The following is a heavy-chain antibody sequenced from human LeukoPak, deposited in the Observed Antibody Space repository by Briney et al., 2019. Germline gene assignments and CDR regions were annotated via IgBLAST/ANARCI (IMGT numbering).Heavy chain of an antibody. CDR1: GFSFSSYR. J-gene: IGHJ6*03. CDR2: ISSSGSTI. Sequence: GGSLRLSCAASGFSFSSYRMNWVRQAPGKGLEWVSYISSSGSTIYYADSVKGRFTISRDNAKNSLYLQMNSLRAEDTAVYYCARDNYYGSGSTATYYYYYMDVWGKGTTVTVSS. D-gene: IGHD3-10*01. CDR3: ARDNYYGSGSTATYYYYYMDV. V-gene: IGHV3-48*04.